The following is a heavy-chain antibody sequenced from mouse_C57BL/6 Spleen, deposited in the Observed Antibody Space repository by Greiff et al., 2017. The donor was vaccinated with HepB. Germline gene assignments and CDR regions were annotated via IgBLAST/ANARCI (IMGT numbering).Heavy chain of an antibody. D-gene: IGHD1-1*01. CDR2: INPYNGDT. CDR1: GYSFTGYF. V-gene: IGHV1-20*01. CDR3: ARGATTVVATSFDY. Sequence: VQLQQSGPELVKPGDSVKISCKASGYSFTGYFMNWVMQSHGKSLEWIGRINPYNGDTFYNQKFKGKATLTVDKSSSTAHMELRSLTSEDSAVYYCARGATTVVATSFDYWGQGTTLTVSS. J-gene: IGHJ2*01.